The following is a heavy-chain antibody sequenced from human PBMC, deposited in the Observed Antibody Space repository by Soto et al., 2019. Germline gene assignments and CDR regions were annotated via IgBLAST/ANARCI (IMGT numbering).Heavy chain of an antibody. J-gene: IGHJ4*02. CDR1: GGSISSYY. D-gene: IGHD6-6*01. CDR3: ARGYSSSSLYYFDY. V-gene: IGHV4-59*01. CDR2: IYYSGST. Sequence: QVQLQESGPGLVKPSETLSLTCTVSGGSISSYYWSWIRQPPGKGLEWIGYIYYSGSTNYNPSLKSRVTISVDTSKNQFSLMLSSVTAADTAVYYCARGYSSSSLYYFDYWGQGTLVTVSS.